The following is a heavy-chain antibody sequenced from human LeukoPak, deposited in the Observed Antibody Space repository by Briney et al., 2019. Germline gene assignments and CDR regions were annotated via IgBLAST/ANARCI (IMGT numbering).Heavy chain of an antibody. Sequence: GGSLRLSCAASGFTFSSYAMHWVRQAPGKGLEWVAVISYDGGNKYYADSVKGRFTISRDNAKNSLDLQMNSLRAEDTAVYYCASLVQLVGDIPDAFDIWGQGTMVTVSS. D-gene: IGHD1-26*01. CDR2: ISYDGGNK. V-gene: IGHV3-30*04. CDR3: ASLVQLVGDIPDAFDI. CDR1: GFTFSSYA. J-gene: IGHJ3*02.